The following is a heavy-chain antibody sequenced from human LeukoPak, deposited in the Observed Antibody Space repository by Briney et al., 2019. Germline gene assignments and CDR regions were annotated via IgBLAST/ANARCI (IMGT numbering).Heavy chain of an antibody. CDR2: MNPNSGNT. CDR1: GYTFTNYD. J-gene: IGHJ4*02. V-gene: IGHV1-8*01. CDR3: ARAGGYCGRISCPYYFDY. Sequence: GASVKVSCKASGYTFTNYDINWVRQATGQGLEWMGWMNPNSGNTDYAQKFQGRVTMTRNTSISTAYMELSSLRSEDTAVYYCARAGGYCGRISCPYYFDYWGQGPLVAVSS. D-gene: IGHD2-15*01.